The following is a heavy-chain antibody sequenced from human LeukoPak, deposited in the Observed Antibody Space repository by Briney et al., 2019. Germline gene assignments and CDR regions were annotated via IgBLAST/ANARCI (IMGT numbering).Heavy chain of an antibody. J-gene: IGHJ6*02. CDR2: IYTSGST. Sequence: SETLSLTCTVSGGSISSYYWSWIRQPAGKGLEWIGRIYTSGSTNYNPSLKSRVTMSVDTSKNQFSLKLSSVTAADTAVYYCARDGGSGAYYYYYGMDVWGQGTTATVSS. CDR1: GGSISSYY. D-gene: IGHD3-10*01. CDR3: ARDGGSGAYYYYYGMDV. V-gene: IGHV4-4*07.